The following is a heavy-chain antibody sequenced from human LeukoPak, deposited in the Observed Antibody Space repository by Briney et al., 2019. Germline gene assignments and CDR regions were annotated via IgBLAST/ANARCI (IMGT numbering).Heavy chain of an antibody. CDR1: GGSFSGYY. CDR3: ARRRRITIFSNSPYYGMDV. V-gene: IGHV4-34*01. Sequence: SETLSLTCAVYGGSFSGYYWSWIRQPPGKGLEWIGEINHSGSTNYNPSLKSRVTISVDTSKNQFSLKLSSVTAADTAVYYCARRRRITIFSNSPYYGMDVWGQGTTVTVSS. J-gene: IGHJ6*02. CDR2: INHSGST. D-gene: IGHD3-9*01.